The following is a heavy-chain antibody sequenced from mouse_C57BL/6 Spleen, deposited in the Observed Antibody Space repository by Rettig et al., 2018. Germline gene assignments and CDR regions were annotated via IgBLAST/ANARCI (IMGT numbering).Heavy chain of an antibody. Sequence: QVTLKESGPGILQPSQTLSLTCSFSGFSLSTFGMGVGWIRQPSGKGLEWLARIWWDDDKYYNPALKSRLTISKDTSKNQVFLKIANVDTADTATYYCARGIYYYGSSYFDYWGQGTTLTVSS. CDR3: ARGIYYYGSSYFDY. V-gene: IGHV8-8*01. J-gene: IGHJ2*01. D-gene: IGHD1-1*01. CDR1: GFSLSTFGMG. CDR2: IWWDDDK.